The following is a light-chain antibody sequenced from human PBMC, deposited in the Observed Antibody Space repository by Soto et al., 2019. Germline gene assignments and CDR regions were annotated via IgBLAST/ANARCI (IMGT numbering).Light chain of an antibody. V-gene: IGLV4-69*01. CDR2: LSSDGSH. J-gene: IGLJ2*01. CDR1: SGHSSYA. CDR3: QTWDIGARVV. Sequence: QPLLTQSPSASASLGASVKLTCTLSSGHSSYAIAWHQQQPEKGPRYLMKLSSDGSHSKGDGIPDRFSGSSSGAERYLTISSLQSEDEADYYCQTWDIGARVVFGGGTKLTVL.